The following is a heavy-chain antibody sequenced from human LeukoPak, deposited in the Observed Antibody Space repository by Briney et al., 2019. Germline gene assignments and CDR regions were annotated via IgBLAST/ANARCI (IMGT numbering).Heavy chain of an antibody. CDR2: ISAYNGNT. J-gene: IGHJ4*02. CDR1: VYTFTSYG. V-gene: IGHV1-18*01. CDR3: ARGYCSGGSCYFDY. Sequence: VSVKVSRMPSVYTFTSYGISWVRPAPGPGGGWMGWISAYNGNTNYAQKLQGRVTMTTDTSTSTAYMELRRLRSDDTAVYYCARGYCSGGSCYFDYWGQGTLVTVSS. D-gene: IGHD2-15*01.